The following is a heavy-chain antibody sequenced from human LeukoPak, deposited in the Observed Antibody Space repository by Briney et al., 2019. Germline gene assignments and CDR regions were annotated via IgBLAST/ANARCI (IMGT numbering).Heavy chain of an antibody. Sequence: SQTLSLTCTVSGGSLSSGDYYWSWLRQPPGKGLEWIGYIYYSGSTYYHLSLKSRVTISVDTSKNQCSLKPGSMTGADTAVNYCASCTGPSDAFAMCGEGRMLAVSS. CDR3: ASCTGPSDAFAM. CDR2: IYYSGST. CDR1: GGSLSSGDYY. D-gene: IGHD1-14*01. V-gene: IGHV4-30-4*08. J-gene: IGHJ3*02.